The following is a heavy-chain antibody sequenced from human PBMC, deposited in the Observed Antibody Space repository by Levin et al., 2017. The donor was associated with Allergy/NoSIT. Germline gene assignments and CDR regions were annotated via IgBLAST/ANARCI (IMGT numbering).Heavy chain of an antibody. CDR2: IYYSGST. V-gene: IGHV4-39*01. Sequence: SETLSLTCTVSGGSISSSSYYWGWIRQPPGTGLEWIGSIYYSGSTYYNPSLKSRVTISVDTSKNQFSLKLSSVTAADTAVYYCARHLSPYSSSSGFDYWGQGTLVTVSS. CDR1: GGSISSSSYY. J-gene: IGHJ4*02. CDR3: ARHLSPYSSSSGFDY. D-gene: IGHD6-6*01.